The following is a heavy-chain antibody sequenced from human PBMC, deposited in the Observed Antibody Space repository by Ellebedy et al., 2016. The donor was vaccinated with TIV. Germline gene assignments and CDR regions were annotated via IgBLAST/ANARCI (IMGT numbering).Heavy chain of an antibody. V-gene: IGHV1-69*10. Sequence: SVKVSCKASGGTLNSFGLSWVRQAPGQGLEWMGGIVPIIDMTNYAQKFQGRLIITADKSTNTAYMELRSLRSEDTALYLCTRDKTNRRVGVNDAFDTWGQGTLVIVSS. CDR2: IVPIIDMT. J-gene: IGHJ3*02. CDR3: TRDKTNRRVGVNDAFDT. CDR1: GGTLNSFG. D-gene: IGHD1-14*01.